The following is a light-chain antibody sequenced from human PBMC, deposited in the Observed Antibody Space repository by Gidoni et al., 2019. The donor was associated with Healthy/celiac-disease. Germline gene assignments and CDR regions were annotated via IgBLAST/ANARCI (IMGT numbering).Light chain of an antibody. Sequence: DIVMTQSPLSLPVTPGEPASISCRSSQSLLHSNGYNYLDWYLRKPGQSPQLLIYLGSNRASGVPDRFSGSGSGTDFTLKISRVEAEDVGVYYCMQALQTWAFGQGTKLEIK. CDR3: MQALQTWA. J-gene: IGKJ2*01. V-gene: IGKV2-28*01. CDR1: QSLLHSNGYNY. CDR2: LGS.